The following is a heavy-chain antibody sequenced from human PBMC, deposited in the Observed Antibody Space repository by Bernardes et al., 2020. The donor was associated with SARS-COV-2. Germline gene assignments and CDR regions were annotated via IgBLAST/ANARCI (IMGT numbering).Heavy chain of an antibody. CDR2: ISSSGGTT. J-gene: IGHJ3*02. CDR1: GFTLSNYA. D-gene: IGHD3-16*02. Sequence: GGSLRLSCAASGFTLSNYAMSWARQAPGKGLEWVSSISSSGGTTEYADSVKGRFTISRDDSKNTLYLQMNSLRAEDTAVYYCARGSDYIWGSYRYNPFDIWGQGTMVTVSS. CDR3: ARGSDYIWGSYRYNPFDI. V-gene: IGHV3-23*01.